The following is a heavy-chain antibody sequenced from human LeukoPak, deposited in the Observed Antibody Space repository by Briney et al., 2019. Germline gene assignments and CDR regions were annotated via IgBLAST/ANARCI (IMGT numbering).Heavy chain of an antibody. Sequence: SETLSLTCTVSGGSVSSYYWSWVRQPPGKGLEWVAYIYYSGSTKYNPSLKSRVTIALDRSKTQFSLKLRSVTAADTAVYYCARLQVHCGGDCYTRWFDPWGQGTLVTVSS. V-gene: IGHV4-59*08. D-gene: IGHD2-21*02. CDR1: GGSVSSYY. CDR3: ARLQVHCGGDCYTRWFDP. CDR2: IYYSGST. J-gene: IGHJ5*02.